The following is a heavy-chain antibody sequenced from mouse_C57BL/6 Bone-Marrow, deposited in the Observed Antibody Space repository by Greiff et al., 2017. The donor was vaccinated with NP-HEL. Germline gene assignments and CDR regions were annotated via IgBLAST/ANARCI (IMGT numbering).Heavy chain of an antibody. Sequence: EVMLVESGGGLVKPGGSLKLSCAASGFTFSSYAMSWVRQTPEKRLEWVATISAGGSYTYYPDNVKGRFTISRDNAKNNMYLQMSHLKSEDTAMYYCARVYTVFFAYWGEGTLITVSA. D-gene: IGHD2-1*01. CDR1: GFTFSSYA. J-gene: IGHJ3*01. V-gene: IGHV5-4*03. CDR3: ARVYTVFFAY. CDR2: ISAGGSYT.